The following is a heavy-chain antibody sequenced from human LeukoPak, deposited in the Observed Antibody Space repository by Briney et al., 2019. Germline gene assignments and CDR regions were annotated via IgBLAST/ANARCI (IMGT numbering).Heavy chain of an antibody. D-gene: IGHD2-21*01. CDR3: ARADGYSRLDY. CDR2: IYYSGST. CDR1: GGSISSYY. J-gene: IGHJ4*02. V-gene: IGHV4-59*12. Sequence: PSETLSLTCTVSGGSISSYYWSWIRQPPGKGLEWIGYIYYSGSTYYNPSLKSRVTISVDTSKNQFSLKLSSVTAADTAVYYCARADGYSRLDYWGQGTLVTVSS.